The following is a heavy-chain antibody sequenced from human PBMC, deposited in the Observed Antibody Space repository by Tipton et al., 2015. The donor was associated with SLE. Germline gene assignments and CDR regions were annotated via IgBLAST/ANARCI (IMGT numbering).Heavy chain of an antibody. J-gene: IGHJ4*02. CDR1: GGSISSSSYY. V-gene: IGHV4-39*07. CDR3: ARGVAFGDRMGDCFDY. CDR2: IYYSGST. Sequence: TLSLTCTVSGGSISSSSYYWGWIRQPPGKGLEWIGSIYYSGSTKYNPSLKSRVTISVDTSKNQFSLKLSSVTAADTAVYYCARGVAFGDRMGDCFDYWGQGTLVTVSS. D-gene: IGHD3-10*01.